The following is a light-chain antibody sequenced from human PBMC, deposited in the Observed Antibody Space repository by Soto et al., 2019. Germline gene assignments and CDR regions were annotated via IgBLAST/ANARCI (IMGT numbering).Light chain of an antibody. Sequence: QSALTQPPSASGSPGQSVTISCTGTSSDVGAYNYVSWYQQHPGKAPKLMIYDVSKRPSGVPYRFSGSKSGNAASLTVSGLQGEDEADYYCGTWDSSLSAVFGTGTKLTVL. J-gene: IGLJ1*01. CDR1: SSDVGAYNY. CDR2: DVS. CDR3: GTWDSSLSAV. V-gene: IGLV2-8*01.